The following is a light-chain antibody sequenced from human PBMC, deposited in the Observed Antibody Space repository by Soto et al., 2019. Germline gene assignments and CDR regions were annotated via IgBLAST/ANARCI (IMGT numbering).Light chain of an antibody. V-gene: IGLV1-51*01. CDR1: SSNIGGNS. CDR2: DGT. CDR3: GSWDSSMSGYV. Sequence: QSLLTQPPSVSAAPGQKGTISCSGSSSNIGGNSVSWYQQLPGTAPTLVIYDGTKRPSAIPDRFSGSKSGTSATLGITGFQTGDEADYYCGSWDSSMSGYVFGTGTKVTVL. J-gene: IGLJ1*01.